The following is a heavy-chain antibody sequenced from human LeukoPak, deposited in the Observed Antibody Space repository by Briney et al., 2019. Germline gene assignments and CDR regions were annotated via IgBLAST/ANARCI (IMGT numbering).Heavy chain of an antibody. J-gene: IGHJ6*02. CDR1: GYSFTSYW. V-gene: IGHV5-51*01. CDR3: ASCRYSSGRDNYYYGMDV. Sequence: GESLKISCKGSGYSFTSYWIGWVRQMPGKGLEWMGIIYPGDSDTRYSPSFQGQVTISADKSISTAYLQWSSLKASDTAMYYCASCRYSSGRDNYYYGMDVWGQGTTVTVSS. CDR2: IYPGDSDT. D-gene: IGHD6-19*01.